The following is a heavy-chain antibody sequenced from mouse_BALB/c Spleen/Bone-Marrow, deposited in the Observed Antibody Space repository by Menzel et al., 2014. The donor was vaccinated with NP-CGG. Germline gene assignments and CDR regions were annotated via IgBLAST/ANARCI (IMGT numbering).Heavy chain of an antibody. J-gene: IGHJ1*01. Sequence: DVQLQESGAELVKPGASVKSSCTASGFNIKDTYMHWVKQRPEQGLEWIGRIDPANGNTKYDPKFQGKATITADTSSNTAYLQLSSLTSEDTAVYYCASYRYAWYFDVWGAGTTVTVSS. D-gene: IGHD2-14*01. CDR2: IDPANGNT. CDR1: GFNIKDTY. CDR3: ASYRYAWYFDV. V-gene: IGHV14-3*02.